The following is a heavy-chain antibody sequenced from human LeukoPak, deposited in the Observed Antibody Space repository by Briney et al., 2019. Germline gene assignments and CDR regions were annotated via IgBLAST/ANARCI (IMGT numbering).Heavy chain of an antibody. Sequence: SETLSLTCAVYGGSFSGYYWSWIRQPPEKGLEWIGEINHSGSTNYNPSLKSRVTISVDTSKNQFSLKLSSVTAADTAVYYCARISPYCGGDCYSTHYYFDYWGQGTLVTVSS. CDR1: GGSFSGYY. J-gene: IGHJ4*02. CDR3: ARISPYCGGDCYSTHYYFDY. V-gene: IGHV4-34*01. D-gene: IGHD2-21*02. CDR2: INHSGST.